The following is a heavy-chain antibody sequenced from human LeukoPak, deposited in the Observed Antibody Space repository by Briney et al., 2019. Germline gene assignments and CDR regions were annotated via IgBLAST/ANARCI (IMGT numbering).Heavy chain of an antibody. V-gene: IGHV4-30-2*01. CDR2: IFHTGNS. J-gene: IGHJ5*02. D-gene: IGHD3-10*01. Sequence: SETLSLTCTVSGDSISSGDYSWGWIRQPSGKGLEWIGYIFHTGNSYYNPSLRSRVTISVDRSRNQFSLRLTSVTAADTAVYYCARELWFVNAPGSWLDPWGPGTLVAVSS. CDR1: GDSISSGDYS. CDR3: ARELWFVNAPGSWLDP.